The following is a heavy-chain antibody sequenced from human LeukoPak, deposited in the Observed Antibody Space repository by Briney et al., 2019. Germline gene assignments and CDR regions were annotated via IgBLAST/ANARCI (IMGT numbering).Heavy chain of an antibody. J-gene: IGHJ5*02. CDR1: GGSFSGYY. D-gene: IGHD6-6*01. Sequence: SETLSLTCAVYGGSFSGYYWSWIRQPPGKGLEWIGEINHSGSTNYNPSLKSRVTISVDTSKNQFSLKLSSVTAADTAVYYCARQLPPVWFDPWGQGTLVTVSS. CDR2: INHSGST. V-gene: IGHV4-34*01. CDR3: ARQLPPVWFDP.